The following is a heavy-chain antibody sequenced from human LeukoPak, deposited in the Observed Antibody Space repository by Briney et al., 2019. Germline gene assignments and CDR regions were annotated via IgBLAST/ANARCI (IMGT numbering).Heavy chain of an antibody. J-gene: IGHJ6*03. D-gene: IGHD6-25*01. CDR3: ARERGGNYYYYMDV. CDR1: GYTFTGYY. V-gene: IGHV1-2*02. Sequence: ASVKVSCKASGYTFTGYYMHCVRQAPGQGLEWMGWINPNSGGTNYAQKFQGRVTMTRDTSISTAYMELSRLRSDDTAVYYCARERGGNYYYYMDVWGKGTTVTVSS. CDR2: INPNSGGT.